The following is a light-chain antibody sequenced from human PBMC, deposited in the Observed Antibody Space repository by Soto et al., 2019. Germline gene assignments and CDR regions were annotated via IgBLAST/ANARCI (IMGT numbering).Light chain of an antibody. CDR3: SSYTSSSTLV. CDR2: EIS. Sequence: QSLLTQRPSVSGSPGQSVTISCTGTSSDVGSYNRVSWYQQPPGTAPKLIIYEISNRPSGVPDRFSGSKSGNTASLTISGLQAEDEANYYCSSYTSSSTLVFGGGTKVTVL. V-gene: IGLV2-18*02. CDR1: SSDVGSYNR. J-gene: IGLJ3*02.